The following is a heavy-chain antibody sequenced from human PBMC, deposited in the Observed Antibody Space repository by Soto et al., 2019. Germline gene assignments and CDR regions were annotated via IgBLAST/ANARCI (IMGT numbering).Heavy chain of an antibody. D-gene: IGHD5-18*01. Sequence: PGGSLRLSCAASGFIFSSYSMNWVRQAPGKGLEWVSYISSSSSTIYYADSVKGRFTISRDNAKHSLYLQMNSLRAEDTALYYCARDHGYSDAADPWGQGTLVTVSS. CDR3: ARDHGYSDAADP. CDR2: ISSSSSTI. V-gene: IGHV3-48*01. J-gene: IGHJ5*02. CDR1: GFIFSSYS.